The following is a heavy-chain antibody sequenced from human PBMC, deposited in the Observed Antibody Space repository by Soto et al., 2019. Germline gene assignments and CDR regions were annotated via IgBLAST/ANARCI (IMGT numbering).Heavy chain of an antibody. CDR1: GGSISSYY. CDR2: IYYSGST. D-gene: IGHD3-3*01. V-gene: IGHV4-59*01. CDR3: ARALKLYYDFWSGYYTPPLNAFDI. Sequence: SETLFLTCTVSGGSISSYYLSWIRQPPGKGLEWIGYIYYSGSTNYNPSLKSRVTISVDTSKNQFSLKLSSVTAADTAVYYCARALKLYYDFWSGYYTPPLNAFDIWGQGTMVTVSS. J-gene: IGHJ3*02.